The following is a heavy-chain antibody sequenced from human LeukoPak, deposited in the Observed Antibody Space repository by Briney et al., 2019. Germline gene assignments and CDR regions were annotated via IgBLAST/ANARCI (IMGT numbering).Heavy chain of an antibody. V-gene: IGHV3-7*01. CDR1: GFTFSNYW. D-gene: IGHD5-18*01. CDR2: IKQDGSET. Sequence: GGSLRLSCAASGFTFSNYWINWVRQAPGKGLEWVANIKQDGSETYCVDSVKGRFTISRDNAKNSLYLQMSSLRDEDTAVYYCARGGSGYSYGKIDSWGQGILVTVSS. CDR3: ARGGSGYSYGKIDS. J-gene: IGHJ4*02.